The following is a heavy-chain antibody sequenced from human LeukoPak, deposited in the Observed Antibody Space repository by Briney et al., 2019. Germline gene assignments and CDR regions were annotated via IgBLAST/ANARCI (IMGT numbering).Heavy chain of an antibody. D-gene: IGHD6-13*01. Sequence: GGSLRLSCAASGFTFSSCAMHWVRQAPGKGLEWVAVISYDGSNKYYADSVKGRFTISRDNSKNTLYLQMNSLRAEDTAVYYCARGLSIAAAIRQNSEGDYWGQGTLVTVSS. CDR1: GFTFSSCA. CDR3: ARGLSIAAAIRQNSEGDY. V-gene: IGHV3-30*04. J-gene: IGHJ4*02. CDR2: ISYDGSNK.